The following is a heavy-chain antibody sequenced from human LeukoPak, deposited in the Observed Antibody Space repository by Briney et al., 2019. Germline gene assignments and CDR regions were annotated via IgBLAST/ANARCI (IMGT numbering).Heavy chain of an antibody. D-gene: IGHD1-26*01. CDR1: GGSFSGYY. V-gene: IGHV4-34*01. CDR2: INHSGST. Sequence: PSETLSLTCAVYGGSFSGYYWSWIRQPPGKGLEWIGEINHSGSTNYNPSLKSRVTISVDTSKNQFSLKLSSVIAADTAVYYCARGTSGSDGNWFDPWGQGTLVTVSS. CDR3: ARGTSGSDGNWFDP. J-gene: IGHJ5*02.